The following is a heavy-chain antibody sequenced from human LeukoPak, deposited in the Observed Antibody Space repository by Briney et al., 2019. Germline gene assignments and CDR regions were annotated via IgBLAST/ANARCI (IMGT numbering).Heavy chain of an antibody. J-gene: IGHJ4*02. V-gene: IGHV3-13*01. CDR2: IGTLGDT. Sequence: PGGSLRLSCAASGFTFSSYDMHWVRHATGKGLEWVSAIGTLGDTDYPDSVKGRFTISRENTKNSLYLKMNNVRAGDTAVYYCTRGRNSNYYDSSGYYPYWGQGTLVTVSS. D-gene: IGHD3-22*01. CDR3: TRGRNSNYYDSSGYYPY. CDR1: GFTFSSYD.